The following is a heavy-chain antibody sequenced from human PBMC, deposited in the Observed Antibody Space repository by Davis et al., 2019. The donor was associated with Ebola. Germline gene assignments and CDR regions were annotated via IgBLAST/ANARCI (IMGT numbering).Heavy chain of an antibody. V-gene: IGHV3-66*04. Sequence: GGSLRLSCVGSGFSVSDKYMSWVRQAPGKGLEWVSVIYRDGRMYHADSVKGRFTISRDDSKNTVYLQINSLRAEDTAMYHCTRHVPGDFWYFDLWGRCTLVTVSS. CDR1: GFSVSDKY. J-gene: IGHJ2*01. D-gene: IGHD4-17*01. CDR2: IYRDGRM. CDR3: TRHVPGDFWYFDL.